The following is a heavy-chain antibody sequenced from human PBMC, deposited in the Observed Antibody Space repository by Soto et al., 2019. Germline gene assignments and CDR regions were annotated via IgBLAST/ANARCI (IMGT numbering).Heavy chain of an antibody. CDR2: INHSGSN. Sequence: QLQQWGAGLLKPSETLSLTCVVSGGSFSTYYYNWIRQSPGKGLEWIGEINHSGSNNYSPSLKSRVTMSLDTSNNQFSLKLTSVTAADTAVYYCARGGSNDWQVAFDIWGQWTMVTVSS. D-gene: IGHD1-26*01. CDR1: GGSFSTYY. CDR3: ARGGSNDWQVAFDI. V-gene: IGHV4-34*01. J-gene: IGHJ3*02.